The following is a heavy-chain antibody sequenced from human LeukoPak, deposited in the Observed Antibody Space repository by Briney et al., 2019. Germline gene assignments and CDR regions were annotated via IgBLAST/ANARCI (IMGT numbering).Heavy chain of an antibody. Sequence: GGSLRLSCAASGFRFSGYSMNWVRQAPGKGLEWVSYISHTGSAMSYADSVKGRFTISRDNARNSLHLQMNSLRAEDTAVYYCAIPPLSGTGSSRPLAEMDIWGQGTTVTVSS. CDR1: GFRFSGYS. CDR3: AIPPLSGTGSSRPLAEMDI. CDR2: ISHTGSAM. J-gene: IGHJ6*02. V-gene: IGHV3-48*04. D-gene: IGHD3-10*01.